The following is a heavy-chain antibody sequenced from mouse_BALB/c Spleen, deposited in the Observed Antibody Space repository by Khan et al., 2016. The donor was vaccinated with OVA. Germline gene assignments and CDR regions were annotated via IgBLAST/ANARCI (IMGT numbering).Heavy chain of an antibody. CDR3: ARPVIHYYGFDY. Sequence: VQLKQSGPELVKPGASVKMSCKASGYTFTSYVMHWVKQKPGQGLGWIGYINPYNDGTKYNEKFKGKATLTSDKSSSTAYMELSSLTSEDSAVYYCARPVIHYYGFDYWGQGTTLTVSS. J-gene: IGHJ2*01. V-gene: IGHV1S136*01. D-gene: IGHD1-2*01. CDR2: INPYNDGT. CDR1: GYTFTSYV.